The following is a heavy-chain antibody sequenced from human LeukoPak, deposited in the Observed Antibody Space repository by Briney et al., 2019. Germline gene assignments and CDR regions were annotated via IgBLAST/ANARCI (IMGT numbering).Heavy chain of an antibody. V-gene: IGHV1-3*01. D-gene: IGHD3-10*01. CDR3: ARDRGTWFGDFPN. CDR2: INGGNGNT. Sequence: ASVKVSCKASGYTFTTHAIHWVRQAPGQGLEWMGWINGGNGNTKYSQKFQGRVTISRDTSASMAYMELSSLRPEDTAVYYCARDRGTWFGDFPNWGQGTLVTVSS. J-gene: IGHJ4*02. CDR1: GYTFTTHA.